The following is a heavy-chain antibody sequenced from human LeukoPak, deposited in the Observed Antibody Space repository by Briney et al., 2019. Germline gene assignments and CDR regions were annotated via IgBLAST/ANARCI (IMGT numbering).Heavy chain of an antibody. CDR2: ISGSGGST. D-gene: IGHD3-22*01. CDR1: GFTFSSYA. V-gene: IGHV3-23*01. Sequence: GGSLRLSCAASGFTFSSYAMSWVRQAPGKGLEWVSAISGSGGSTYYADSVKGRFTTSRDNSKNTLYLHMNSLRAEDTAVYYCAKDRAYYYDTSGYFHFDYWGQGTLVTVSS. CDR3: AKDRAYYYDTSGYFHFDY. J-gene: IGHJ4*02.